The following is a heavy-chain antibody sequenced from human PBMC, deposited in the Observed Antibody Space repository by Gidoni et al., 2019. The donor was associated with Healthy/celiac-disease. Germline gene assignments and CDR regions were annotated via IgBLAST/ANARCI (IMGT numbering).Heavy chain of an antibody. D-gene: IGHD6-13*01. CDR3: ARGGGSSYHWFDP. CDR2: INHSGST. CDR1: GGSFIGYY. V-gene: IGHV4-34*01. Sequence: QVQLQQWGAGLLKPSETLSLTCAVYGGSFIGYYLSWLRQHPGKGLEWIGEINHSGSTNYNPSLKSRVTISVDTSKNQFSLKRSSVTAADTAVYYCARGGGSSYHWFDPWGQGTLVTVSS. J-gene: IGHJ5*02.